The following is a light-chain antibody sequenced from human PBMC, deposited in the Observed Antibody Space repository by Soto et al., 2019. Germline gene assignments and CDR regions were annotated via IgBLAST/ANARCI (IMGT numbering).Light chain of an antibody. CDR1: SSDINGYDY. J-gene: IGLJ3*02. CDR2: EIN. V-gene: IGLV2-8*01. CDR3: SSYAGSNKRV. Sequence: QSALTQPPSASGSPGQSVTISCTGTSSDINGYDYVSWYQQHPGKAPKVLIYEINKRPSGVPDRFSGSRSGSTASLTVSGLQAEDEADYYCSSYAGSNKRVFGGGTKLTVL.